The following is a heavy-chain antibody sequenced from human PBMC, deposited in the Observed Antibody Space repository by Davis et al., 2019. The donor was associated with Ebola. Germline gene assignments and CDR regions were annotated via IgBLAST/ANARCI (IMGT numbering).Heavy chain of an antibody. V-gene: IGHV3-48*04. J-gene: IGHJ4*02. CDR2: INPTSNVI. CDR3: ARDTPIAAVIPDFDF. D-gene: IGHD6-13*01. CDR1: GFIFSSYS. Sequence: GESLKISCAASGFIFSSYSMNWVRQAPGKGLEWVSYINPTSNVIYYADSVKGRFTISRDNGKNSLYLQMNSLRAEDTGVYYCARDTPIAAVIPDFDFWGQGTLVTVSS.